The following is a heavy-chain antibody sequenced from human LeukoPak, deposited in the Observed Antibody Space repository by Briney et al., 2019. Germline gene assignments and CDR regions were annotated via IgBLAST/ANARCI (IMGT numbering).Heavy chain of an antibody. CDR3: ARAYLDDSSGYYPHAFDI. D-gene: IGHD3-22*01. CDR2: IYYSGST. J-gene: IGHJ3*02. Sequence: SETLSLTCTVSGGSISSGGYYWSWIRQHPGKGLEWIGYIYYSGSTYYNPSLKSRVTISVDTSKNQFSLKLSSVTAADTAVYYCARAYLDDSSGYYPHAFDIRGQGTMVTVSS. V-gene: IGHV4-31*03. CDR1: GGSISSGGYY.